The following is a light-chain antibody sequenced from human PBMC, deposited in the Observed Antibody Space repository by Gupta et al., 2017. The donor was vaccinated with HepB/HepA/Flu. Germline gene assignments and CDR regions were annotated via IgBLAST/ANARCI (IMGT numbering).Light chain of an antibody. Sequence: DIQMTQSPSSLSVSIGDRVTITCRASQKISNSLNWYQHQPGKAPKLLIYAASTVQSGVPSRFSGSGSCIDFTLAVSRLQPEDVATYYCQHRDNSPLSFGRGTKVDIK. V-gene: IGKV1-39*01. CDR1: QKISNS. CDR2: AAS. J-gene: IGKJ4*01. CDR3: QHRDNSPLS.